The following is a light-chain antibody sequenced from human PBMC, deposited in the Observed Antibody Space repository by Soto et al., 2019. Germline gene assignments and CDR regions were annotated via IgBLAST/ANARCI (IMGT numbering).Light chain of an antibody. CDR1: QSINSH. Sequence: DIQMTQSPSSLSASVGDRVTITCRASQSINSHLNWYQQKPGKAPKLLISDASNLQSGVPSRFSGSGSGTLFTLTINTLRPEDFAIYICQQSYDTPLLTFGGGTRVEIK. V-gene: IGKV1-39*01. J-gene: IGKJ4*01. CDR2: DAS. CDR3: QQSYDTPLLT.